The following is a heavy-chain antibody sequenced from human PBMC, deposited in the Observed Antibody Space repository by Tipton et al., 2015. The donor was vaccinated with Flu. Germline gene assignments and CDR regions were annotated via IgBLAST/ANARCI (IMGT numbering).Heavy chain of an antibody. Sequence: TLSLTCTVSGDSITSSSFYWGWIRQPPGKGLEWIGSVSHSGSTSYNPSLKSRLVMSVDTSKSQFSLTLMSVTAADTAVYYCARDRYDILTGSFRWFDPWGQGTLVTVSS. J-gene: IGHJ5*02. CDR3: ARDRYDILTGSFRWFDP. CDR1: GDSITSSSFY. D-gene: IGHD3-9*01. V-gene: IGHV4-39*07. CDR2: VSHSGST.